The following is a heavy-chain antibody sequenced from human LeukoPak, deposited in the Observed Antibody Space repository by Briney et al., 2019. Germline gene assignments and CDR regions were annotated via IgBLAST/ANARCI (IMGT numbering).Heavy chain of an antibody. CDR2: FDPEDGET. CDR3: ATFPSVATITVGTVLDY. J-gene: IGHJ4*02. Sequence: ASVTVSCTVSGYTLTELSMHWVRQAPGKGLEWMGGFDPEDGETIYAQKFQGRVTMTEDTSTDTAYMELSSLRSEDTAVYYCATFPSVATITVGTVLDYWGQGTLVTVSS. V-gene: IGHV1-24*01. CDR1: GYTLTELS. D-gene: IGHD5-12*01.